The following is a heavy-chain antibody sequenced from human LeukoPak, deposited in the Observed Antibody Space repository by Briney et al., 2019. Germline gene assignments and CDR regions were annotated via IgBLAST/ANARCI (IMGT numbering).Heavy chain of an antibody. Sequence: PSETLSLTCTVSGGSISSSSYYWGWIRQPPGKGLEWIGSIYYSGSTYYNPSLKSRVTISVDTSKNQFSLRLSSVTAAVTAVYYCARVPARRVVTTPTYFDYWGQGTPVTVSS. CDR2: IYYSGST. CDR3: ARVPARRVVTTPTYFDY. D-gene: IGHD2-21*02. V-gene: IGHV4-39*07. CDR1: GGSISSSSYY. J-gene: IGHJ4*02.